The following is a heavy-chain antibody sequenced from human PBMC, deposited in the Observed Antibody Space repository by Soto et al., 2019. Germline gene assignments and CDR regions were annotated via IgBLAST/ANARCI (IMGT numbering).Heavy chain of an antibody. J-gene: IGHJ6*03. CDR1: GGSFSGYY. Sequence: QVQLQQWGAGLLKPSETLSLTCAVYGGSFSGYYWSWIRQLPGKGLEWIGEINHSGSSNYNPSLKSRVTISVDTSKNQFTLTLSSVTAADTAVYYGARGVGHSYGRAYYYYYMDVWGKGTTVTVSS. D-gene: IGHD5-18*01. CDR3: ARGVGHSYGRAYYYYYMDV. CDR2: INHSGSS. V-gene: IGHV4-34*01.